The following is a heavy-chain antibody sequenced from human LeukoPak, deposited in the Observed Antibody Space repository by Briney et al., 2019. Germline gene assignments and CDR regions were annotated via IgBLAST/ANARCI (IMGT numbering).Heavy chain of an antibody. Sequence: ASVKVSFTASGYTFTNYYIHWMRQAPGQGLEWVGIINLNAVTTRYAQKFQGRITVTRDTSTSTIYMELSSLRSEDTAVYFCAREGAAEAKNFDYWGQGTLVIVSS. CDR1: GYTFTNYY. CDR3: AREGAAEAKNFDY. CDR2: INLNAVTT. V-gene: IGHV1-46*01. J-gene: IGHJ4*02. D-gene: IGHD6-25*01.